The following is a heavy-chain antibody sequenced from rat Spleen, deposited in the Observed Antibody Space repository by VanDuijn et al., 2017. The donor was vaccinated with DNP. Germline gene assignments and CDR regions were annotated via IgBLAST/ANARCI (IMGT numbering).Heavy chain of an antibody. CDR2: ISHSDGRS. J-gene: IGHJ2*01. V-gene: IGHV5-20*01. CDR3: TRESQYRFDY. D-gene: IGHD1-5*01. Sequence: VELVESGGGLVQPGRSLQLSCAASGFSFRNYYMAWVRQAPKRGLEWVAIISHSDGRSWYPDSVKGRLTISRDNAKSSLYLQMNSLKSEDTATYYCTRESQYRFDYWGQGVMVTVSS. CDR1: GFSFRNYY.